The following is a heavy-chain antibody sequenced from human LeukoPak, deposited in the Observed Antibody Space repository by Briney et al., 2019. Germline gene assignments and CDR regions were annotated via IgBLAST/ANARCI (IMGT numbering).Heavy chain of an antibody. CDR3: ASTSYDFRSGYLY. CDR2: IYPGDSDT. CDR1: GYSFTSYW. D-gene: IGHD3-3*01. J-gene: IGHJ4*02. V-gene: IGHV5-51*01. Sequence: GESLQISCKCSGYSFTSYWIGWVRQLPGKGLEWMEIIYPGDSDTRYSPSSQGQVTISADKSISTAYLQWSSLKASDTAVYYCASTSYDFRSGYLYWGQGTLVTVSS.